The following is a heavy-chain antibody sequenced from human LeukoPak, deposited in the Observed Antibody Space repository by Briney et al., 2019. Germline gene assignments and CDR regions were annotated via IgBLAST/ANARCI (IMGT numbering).Heavy chain of an antibody. CDR1: GGSISSGGYY. CDR2: IYHSGST. CDR3: AGRRS. Sequence: SETLSLTCTVSGGSISSGGYYWSWIRQPPGKGLEWIGYIYHSGSTNYNSSLKSRVTISVDTSKNQFSLNLSSVTAADTAVYYCAGRRSWGQGTLITVSS. J-gene: IGHJ4*02. V-gene: IGHV4-30-2*01.